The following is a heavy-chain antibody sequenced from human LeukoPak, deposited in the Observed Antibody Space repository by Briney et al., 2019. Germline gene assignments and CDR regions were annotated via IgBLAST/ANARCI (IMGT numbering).Heavy chain of an antibody. V-gene: IGHV4-59*11. J-gene: IGHJ2*01. Sequence: SETLSLTCTVSGGSMTNQYWNWIRQPPGKGLEWIGYIYYSGGTNYYPSLKSRVTISIDTSRNQFSLKLSSLTAADTAIYYCTREVPAAGHFDLWGRGTLVTVSS. D-gene: IGHD2-2*01. CDR3: TREVPAAGHFDL. CDR1: GGSMTNQY. CDR2: IYYSGGT.